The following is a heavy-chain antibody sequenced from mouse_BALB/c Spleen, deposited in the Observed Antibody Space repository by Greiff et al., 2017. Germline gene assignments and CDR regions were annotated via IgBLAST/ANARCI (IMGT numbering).Heavy chain of an antibody. CDR3: ARDYYDYDGPWFAY. J-gene: IGHJ3*01. CDR1: GFTFSSYA. V-gene: IGHV5-6-5*01. Sequence: EVQVVESGGGLVKPGGSLKLSCAASGFTFSSYAMSWVRQTPEKRLEWVASISSGGSTYYPDSVKGRFTISRDNARNILYLQMSSLRSEDTAMYYCARDYYDYDGPWFAYWGQGTLVTVSA. D-gene: IGHD2-4*01. CDR2: ISSGGST.